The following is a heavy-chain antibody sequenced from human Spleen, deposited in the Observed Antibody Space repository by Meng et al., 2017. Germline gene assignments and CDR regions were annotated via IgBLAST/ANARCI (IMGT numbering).Heavy chain of an antibody. D-gene: IGHD3-22*01. CDR1: GGSCSDYY. CDR3: ASFLYYYDVGGQTLG. CDR2: INHSRST. Sequence: EQRRPGGAGLLNPSETLSLTSAVYGGSCSDYYWSWIRQAPGKGLGWIGEINHSRSTNYNPSLKSRVTISVDTSKNQFSLKLSSVTAADTAVYYCASFLYYYDVGGQTLGWGQGTLVTVFS. J-gene: IGHJ4*02. V-gene: IGHV4-34*01.